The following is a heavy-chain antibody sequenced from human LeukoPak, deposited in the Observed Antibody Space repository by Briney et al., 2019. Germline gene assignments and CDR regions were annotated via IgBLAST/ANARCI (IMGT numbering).Heavy chain of an antibody. CDR3: ARLTGYYYYYMDV. CDR2: IYYSGST. J-gene: IGHJ6*03. D-gene: IGHD4/OR15-4a*01. V-gene: IGHV4-59*01. Sequence: PSETLSLTCTVSGSSISSYYWSWIRQPPGKGLEWIGYIYYSGSTNYNPSLKSRVTISVDTSKNQFSLKLSSVTAADTAVYYCARLTGYYYYYMDVWGKGTTVTVSS. CDR1: GSSISSYY.